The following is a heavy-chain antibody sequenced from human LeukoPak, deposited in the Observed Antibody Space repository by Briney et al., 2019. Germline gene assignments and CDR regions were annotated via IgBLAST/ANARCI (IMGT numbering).Heavy chain of an antibody. CDR3: ARARYCSSTSCRDARYYYMDV. CDR2: ISSSSSYI. V-gene: IGHV3-21*01. D-gene: IGHD2-2*01. CDR1: GFTFSSYS. J-gene: IGHJ6*03. Sequence: GGSLRLSCAASGFTFSSYSMNWVRQAPGKGLEWVSSISSSSSYIYYADSVKGRFTLSRDKAKNSLYLQMNSLRAEDTAVYYCARARYCSSTSCRDARYYYMDVWGKGTTVSVSS.